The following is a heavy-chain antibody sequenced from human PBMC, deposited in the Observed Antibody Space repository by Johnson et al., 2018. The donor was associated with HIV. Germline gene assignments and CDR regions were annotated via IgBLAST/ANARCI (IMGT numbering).Heavy chain of an antibody. Sequence: VQLVESGGGVVQPGRSLRLSCAASGFTFSNVWMSWVRQAPGKGLEWVSAISGSGGSTYYADSVKGRFTISRDNSKNTLYLQMNSLRTEDTAVYYCARGLLWFGELLEAFDIWGQGTMVTVSS. CDR1: GFTFSNVW. J-gene: IGHJ3*02. V-gene: IGHV3-23*04. CDR3: ARGLLWFGELLEAFDI. D-gene: IGHD3-10*01. CDR2: ISGSGGST.